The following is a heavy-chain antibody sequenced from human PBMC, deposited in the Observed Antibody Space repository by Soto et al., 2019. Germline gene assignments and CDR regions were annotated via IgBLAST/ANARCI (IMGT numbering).Heavy chain of an antibody. D-gene: IGHD2-15*01. CDR1: GYTFTSYY. CDR2: INPSGGST. CDR3: ARDFAVATTPGGMDV. J-gene: IGHJ6*02. Sequence: GASVKVSCKASGYTFTSYYMHWVRQAPGQGPEWMGIINPSGGSTSYAQKFQGRVTMTRDTSTSTVYMELSSLRSEDTAVYYCARDFAVATTPGGMDVWGQGTTVTVSS. V-gene: IGHV1-46*01.